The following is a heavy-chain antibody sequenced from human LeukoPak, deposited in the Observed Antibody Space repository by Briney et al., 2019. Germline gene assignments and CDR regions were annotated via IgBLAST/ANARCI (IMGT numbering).Heavy chain of an antibody. CDR1: GFSLRTRGVG. CDR2: IYCDGVK. Sequence: ESGPTLFNPTQTLTLTYTFNGFSLRTRGVGVGWIRQPPGEALEWLALIYCDGVKHYSPSLQSSLTITKDTSNNQVVLTITNMDPVDTATYYCAHRDYYGSGRGFVPWGEGTLVSV. CDR3: AHRDYYGSGRGFVP. D-gene: IGHD3-10*01. J-gene: IGHJ5*02. V-gene: IGHV2-5*02.